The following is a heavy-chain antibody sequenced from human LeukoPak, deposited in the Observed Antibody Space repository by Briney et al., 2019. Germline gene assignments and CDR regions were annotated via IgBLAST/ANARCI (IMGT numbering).Heavy chain of an antibody. CDR1: GYTFTDYY. Sequence: AASVKVSCKASGYTFTDYYLHWVRQAPGQGLEWMGWINPNSGDTNYAQKFLGRVTMTRDTSISTAYMDLSWLRSDDTAVYYCARSDGFSGYSSLGDSWGQGTLVTVSS. CDR3: ARSDGFSGYSSLGDS. V-gene: IGHV1-2*02. D-gene: IGHD3-22*01. CDR2: INPNSGDT. J-gene: IGHJ5*01.